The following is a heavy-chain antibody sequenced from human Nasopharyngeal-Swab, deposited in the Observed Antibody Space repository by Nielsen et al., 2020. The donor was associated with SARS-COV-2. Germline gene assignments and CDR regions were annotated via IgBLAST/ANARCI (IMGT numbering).Heavy chain of an antibody. D-gene: IGHD6-19*01. Sequence: WIRQPPGKGLEWVSVIYRGGSTYYADSVKGRFTISRDNSKKTLYLRMNSLRAEDTAVYYCARDGSYSSGYFDYWGQGTLVTVSS. CDR2: IYRGGST. CDR3: ARDGSYSSGYFDY. J-gene: IGHJ4*02. V-gene: IGHV3-53*01.